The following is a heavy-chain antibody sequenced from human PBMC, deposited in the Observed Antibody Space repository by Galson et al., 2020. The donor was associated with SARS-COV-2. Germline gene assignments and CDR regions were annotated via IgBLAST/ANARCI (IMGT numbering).Heavy chain of an antibody. J-gene: IGHJ4*02. D-gene: IGHD5-12*01. CDR3: ARGKTQRWLQLGLDY. Sequence: ASVKVSCKASGYTFTGYYMHWVRQAPGQGLEWMGWINPNSGGTNYAQKFQGRVTMTRDTSISTAYMELSRLRSDDTAVYYCARGKTQRWLQLGLDYWGQGTLVTVSS. CDR2: INPNSGGT. V-gene: IGHV1-2*02. CDR1: GYTFTGYY.